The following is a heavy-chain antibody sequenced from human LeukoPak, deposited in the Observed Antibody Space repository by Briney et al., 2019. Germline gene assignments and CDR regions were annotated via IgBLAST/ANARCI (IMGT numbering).Heavy chain of an antibody. J-gene: IGHJ5*02. CDR3: ALHHGSYYLGRWFDP. V-gene: IGHV3-23*01. D-gene: IGHD1-26*01. Sequence: GGSLRLSCAASGFTFSSYDMSWVRQAPGKGLEWVSGVSGSGDSTHYADSVKGRFTISRDNSKNALYLQMNSLRAEDTAVYYCALHHGSYYLGRWFDPWGQGTLVTVSS. CDR1: GFTFSSYD. CDR2: VSGSGDST.